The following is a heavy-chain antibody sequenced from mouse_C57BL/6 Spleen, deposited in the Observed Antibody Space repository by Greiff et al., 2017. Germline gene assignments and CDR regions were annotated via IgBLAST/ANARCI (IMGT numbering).Heavy chain of an antibody. Sequence: QVTLKESGPGILQSSQTLSLTCSFSGFSLSTSGMGVSWIRQPSGKGLEWLAPIYWDDDKRYYPSLKSRLTSSKDTSRKQVFLKLTSVDTADTATYYCARREDRLPYAMDYWGQGTSVTVSS. J-gene: IGHJ4*01. CDR3: ARREDRLPYAMDY. CDR2: IYWDDDK. CDR1: GFSLSTSGMG. V-gene: IGHV8-12*01. D-gene: IGHD2-2*01.